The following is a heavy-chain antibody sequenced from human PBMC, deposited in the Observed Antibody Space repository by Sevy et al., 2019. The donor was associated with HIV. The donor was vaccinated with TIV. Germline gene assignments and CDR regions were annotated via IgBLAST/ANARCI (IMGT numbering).Heavy chain of an antibody. D-gene: IGHD6-19*01. J-gene: IGHJ6*02. CDR2: IASYGNDE. Sequence: GGSLRLSCAASGFTFSNYVMHWVRQAPGKGLEWVTFIASYGNDEDYADFLKGRFTISRDNSKNTLYLQMNSLRPEDTAVYYCARSVLAVAGSYSMDFWGQGTTVTVSS. CDR1: GFTFSNYV. CDR3: ARSVLAVAGSYSMDF. V-gene: IGHV3-30*04.